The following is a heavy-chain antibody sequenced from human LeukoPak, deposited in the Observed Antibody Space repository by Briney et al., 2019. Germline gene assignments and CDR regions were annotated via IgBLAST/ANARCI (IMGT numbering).Heavy chain of an antibody. Sequence: ASVTVSCKVSGYTLTELSMHWVRQAPGKGLEWMGGFDPEDGETIYAQKFQGRVTMTEDTSTDTAYMELSSLRSEDTAVYYCATEESLSDAFDIWGQGTMVTVSS. CDR2: FDPEDGET. J-gene: IGHJ3*02. V-gene: IGHV1-24*01. CDR1: GYTLTELS. CDR3: ATEESLSDAFDI.